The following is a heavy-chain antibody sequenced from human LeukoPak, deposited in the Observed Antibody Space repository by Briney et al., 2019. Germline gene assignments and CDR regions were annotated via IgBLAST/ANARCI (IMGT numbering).Heavy chain of an antibody. V-gene: IGHV4-59*08. CDR2: IYYSGST. Sequence: SETLSLTCTVSGGSISSYYWSWIRQPPGKGREWIGYIYYSGSTNYNPSLKSRVTISVDTSKNQFSLKLSSVTAADTAVYYYARLSRTNSSGYYFDYWGQGTLVTVSS. D-gene: IGHD3-22*01. CDR3: ARLSRTNSSGYYFDY. J-gene: IGHJ4*02. CDR1: GGSISSYY.